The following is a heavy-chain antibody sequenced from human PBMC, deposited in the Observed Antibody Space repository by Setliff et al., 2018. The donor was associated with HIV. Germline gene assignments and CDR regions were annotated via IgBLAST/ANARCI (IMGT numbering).Heavy chain of an antibody. CDR1: GGSISRGSYY. D-gene: IGHD6-13*01. J-gene: IGHJ5*02. CDR3: AREDGEYTSSPRWFDP. V-gene: IGHV4-61*02. CDR2: IYTSGSI. Sequence: SETLSLTCTVSGGSISRGSYYWSWIRQPAGKGLEWIGRIYTSGSIHYNPSLKSRVTTSVDTSKNQFSLKVSSVNAPDTTVYFCAREDGEYTSSPRWFDPWGQGTQVTVSS.